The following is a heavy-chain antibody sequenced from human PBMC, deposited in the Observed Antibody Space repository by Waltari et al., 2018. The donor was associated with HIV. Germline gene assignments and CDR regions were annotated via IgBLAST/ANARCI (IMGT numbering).Heavy chain of an antibody. V-gene: IGHV4-39*01. CDR1: GGSISSNTYY. D-gene: IGHD3-3*01. J-gene: IGHJ6*02. Sequence: QLQLQESGPGLVKPSETLSLTCTVSGGSISSNTYYWGWIRQPPGKGLEWIGSVSYSGRHSHNPSLKSRVTISVDTSKNQFSLKLNSVTAADTAVYYCATYSDFWSGYSERHSYEYGINVWGQGTTVTVSS. CDR2: VSYSGRH. CDR3: ATYSDFWSGYSERHSYEYGINV.